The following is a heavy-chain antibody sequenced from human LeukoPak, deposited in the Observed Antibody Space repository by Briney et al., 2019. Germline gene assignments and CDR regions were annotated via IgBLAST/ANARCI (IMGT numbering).Heavy chain of an antibody. Sequence: SETLSLTCTVSGGSISSYYWSWIRQPPGKGLEWIAYIHSSGYTNYNPSLRSRVTISEDTSNNQFSLKLTSVTAADTAVYYCARGLGEGYPDYWGPGTLVTVSS. D-gene: IGHD5-24*01. V-gene: IGHV4-59*12. CDR3: ARGLGEGYPDY. J-gene: IGHJ4*02. CDR1: GGSISSYY. CDR2: IHSSGYT.